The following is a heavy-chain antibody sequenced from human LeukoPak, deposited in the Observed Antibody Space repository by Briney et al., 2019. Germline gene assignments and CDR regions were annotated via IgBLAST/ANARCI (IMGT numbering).Heavy chain of an antibody. CDR1: GFTINSHW. D-gene: IGHD4-17*01. J-gene: IGHJ6*02. Sequence: PGGSLRLSCAASGFTINSHWFTWVRQAPGKGLQWVAHINQDGSDTDHVDSVKGRFTISRDNAKNSVFLQMNSLRAEDTAAYYCGRGHYDLNRWGQGTTVTVSS. CDR3: GRGHYDLNR. CDR2: INQDGSDT. V-gene: IGHV3-7*01.